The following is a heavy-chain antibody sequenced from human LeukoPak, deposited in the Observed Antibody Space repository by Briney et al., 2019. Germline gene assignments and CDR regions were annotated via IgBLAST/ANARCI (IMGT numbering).Heavy chain of an antibody. CDR3: AADLNPQWELLGY. CDR1: GFTFSSYA. J-gene: IGHJ4*02. D-gene: IGHD1-26*01. Sequence: PGGSLRLSCAASGFTFSSYAMNWVRQAPGKGLEWVSGISGSGGSTDYADSVKGRFTISRDNSKSTLYLQMNSLRAEDTAVYYCAADLNPQWELLGYWGQGTLVTVSS. CDR2: ISGSGGST. V-gene: IGHV3-23*01.